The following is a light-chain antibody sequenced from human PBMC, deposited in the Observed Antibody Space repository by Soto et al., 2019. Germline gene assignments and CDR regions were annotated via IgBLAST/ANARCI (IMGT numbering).Light chain of an antibody. J-gene: IGLJ2*01. Sequence: QTVVTQEPSFSVTPGGTVTLTCGLSSASVSTSYYPSWYQQTPGQAPRTLIYSTSTRSSGVPDRFSGSILGNKAALTITGAQADDESDYYCVLYMGSGVGIFGGGTKLTVL. V-gene: IGLV8-61*01. CDR3: VLYMGSGVGI. CDR2: STS. CDR1: SASVSTSYY.